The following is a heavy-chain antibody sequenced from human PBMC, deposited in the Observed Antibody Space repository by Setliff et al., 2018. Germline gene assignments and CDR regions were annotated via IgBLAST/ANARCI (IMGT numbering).Heavy chain of an antibody. CDR2: ISWNSGNI. CDR3: AKGRTPYSRSWNGWFDP. V-gene: IGHV3-9*01. J-gene: IGHJ5*02. D-gene: IGHD6-13*01. Sequence: SLRLSCAASGFRFDDYAMHWVRQAPGKGLEWVSGISWNSGNIDYADSVKGRFTISRDNAKNSLYLQMNSLRPEDTALYYCAKGRTPYSRSWNGWFDPWGQGTLVTVSS. CDR1: GFRFDDYA.